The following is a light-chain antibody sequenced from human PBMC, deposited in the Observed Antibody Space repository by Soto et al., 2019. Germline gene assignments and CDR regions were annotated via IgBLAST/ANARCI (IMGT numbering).Light chain of an antibody. J-gene: IGKJ2*01. CDR2: SAS. V-gene: IGKV1-39*01. Sequence: DIPMTQSPSSLSASVGDRVTVTCRSSQNIARYLSWYQQKPWKAPKLLIYSASSLQDVVPSRFSGHESGTDFTLTISGLQPDDFATNYCQQRFRASRPFGQGTKLEIQ. CDR3: QQRFRASRP. CDR1: QNIARY.